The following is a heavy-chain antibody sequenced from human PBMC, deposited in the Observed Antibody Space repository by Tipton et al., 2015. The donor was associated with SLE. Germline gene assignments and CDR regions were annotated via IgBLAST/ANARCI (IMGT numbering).Heavy chain of an antibody. Sequence: SLRLSCEASGFTFSSYDMHWVRQATGKGLEWVSAIGTAGDTYYPGSVKGRFTISRENAKNSLYLQMNSLRAGDTAVYYCARGGLEYCYDSSGYPPWNFDLWGRGTLVTVSS. D-gene: IGHD3-22*01. CDR1: GFTFSSYD. CDR2: IGTAGDT. J-gene: IGHJ2*01. CDR3: ARGGLEYCYDSSGYPPWNFDL. V-gene: IGHV3-13*01.